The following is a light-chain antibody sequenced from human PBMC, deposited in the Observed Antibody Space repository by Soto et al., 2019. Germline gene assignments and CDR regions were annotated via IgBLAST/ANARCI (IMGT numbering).Light chain of an antibody. J-gene: IGKJ2*01. CDR1: QGISNC. V-gene: IGKV1-27*01. CDR2: AAS. CDR3: QKYNSAPHT. Sequence: DIQMTQSPSSLSASVGDRVTITCRASQGISNCLAWYQQKPGKVPKLLIYAASTLQSGVPSRFSGSGSGTDFTLTINNLQPEDFATYYCQKYNSAPHTLGQGTKLEIK.